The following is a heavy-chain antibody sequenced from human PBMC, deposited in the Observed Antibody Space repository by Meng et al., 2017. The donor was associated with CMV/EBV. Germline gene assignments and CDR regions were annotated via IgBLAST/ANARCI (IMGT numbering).Heavy chain of an antibody. Sequence: ASVKVSCKASGYTFTGYYMHWVRQAPGQGLEWMGWINPNSGGTNYAQKFQGRVTMTRDTSIGTAYMELSRLRSDDTAVYYCARETDCSGGSCFATACDYWGQGTLVTVSS. V-gene: IGHV1-2*02. CDR1: GYTFTGYY. CDR3: ARETDCSGGSCFATACDY. CDR2: INPNSGGT. J-gene: IGHJ4*02. D-gene: IGHD2-15*01.